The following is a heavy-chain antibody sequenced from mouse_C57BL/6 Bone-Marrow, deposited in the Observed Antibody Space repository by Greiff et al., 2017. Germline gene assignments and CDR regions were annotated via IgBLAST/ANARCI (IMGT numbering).Heavy chain of an antibody. Sequence: LVESGAELVRPGASVKLSCKASGYTFTDYYINWVKQRPGQGLEWIARIYPGSGNTYYNEKFKGKATLTAEKSSSTAYMQLSSLTSEDSAVYFCARRNYVLAMDYWGQGTSVTVSS. CDR3: ARRNYVLAMDY. CDR2: IYPGSGNT. CDR1: GYTFTDYY. V-gene: IGHV1-76*01. J-gene: IGHJ4*01. D-gene: IGHD2-1*01.